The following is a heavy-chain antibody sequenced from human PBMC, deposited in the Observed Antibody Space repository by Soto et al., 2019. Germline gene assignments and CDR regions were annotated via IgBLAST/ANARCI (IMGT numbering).Heavy chain of an antibody. J-gene: IGHJ3*02. CDR2: IHYSGGS. V-gene: IGHV4-59*08. D-gene: IGHD2-21*02. CDR1: GASINSYY. Sequence: SETLSLTCTVSGASINSYYWNWIRQTPGKGLEWIGFIHYSGGSSFNASLKSRLAMSVDTSKNQYSLRLNFLTVADTAVYYCARWGDTAGLSLPPFDTWGQGIMVT. CDR3: ARWGDTAGLSLPPFDT.